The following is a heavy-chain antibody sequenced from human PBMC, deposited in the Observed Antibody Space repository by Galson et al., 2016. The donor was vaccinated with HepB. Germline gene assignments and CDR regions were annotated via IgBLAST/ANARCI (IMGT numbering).Heavy chain of an antibody. CDR1: GFTFSSYA. Sequence: SLRLSCAASGFTFSSYAMHWVRQAPGKGLEWVAVISYDGSNKYYADSVKGRFTISRDNSKNTLYLQMNSLRAEDTAVYYCARDTRRESGYFDYWGQGTLGTVSS. V-gene: IGHV3-30-3*01. CDR3: ARDTRRESGYFDY. D-gene: IGHD3-3*01. CDR2: ISYDGSNK. J-gene: IGHJ4*02.